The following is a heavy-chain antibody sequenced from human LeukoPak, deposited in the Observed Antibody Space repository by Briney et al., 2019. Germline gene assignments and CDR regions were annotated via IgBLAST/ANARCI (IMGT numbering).Heavy chain of an antibody. CDR1: GFTFSSYA. CDR3: AKDRVSPGFNLFDP. J-gene: IGHJ5*02. V-gene: IGHV3-23*01. Sequence: GGSLRLSCAASGFTFSSYAMNWVRQAPGKGLEWVSAINGRGDNTYYADSVKGRFTISRDNSKSTLFLQMNSLRAEDTAIYYCAKDRVSPGFNLFDPWGQGALVTVSS. D-gene: IGHD2/OR15-2a*01. CDR2: INGRGDNT.